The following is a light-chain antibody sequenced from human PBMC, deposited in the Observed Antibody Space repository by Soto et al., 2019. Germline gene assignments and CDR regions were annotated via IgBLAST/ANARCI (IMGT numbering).Light chain of an antibody. CDR1: SSDVGNYNL. CDR2: AGS. CDR3: CSYAGSNTYV. J-gene: IGLJ1*01. Sequence: QSLLPQPASVSGSPGQSITISCTGTSSDVGNYNLVSWYQQHPGKAPKVMIYAGSNRPSGVSHRFSGFKSGNTTSLTISGLQAEDEADYHCCSYAGSNTYVFGTGTKVTVL. V-gene: IGLV2-23*01.